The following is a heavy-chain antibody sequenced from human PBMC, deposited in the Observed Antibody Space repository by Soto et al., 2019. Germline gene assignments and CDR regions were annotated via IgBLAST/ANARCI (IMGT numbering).Heavy chain of an antibody. D-gene: IGHD6-13*01. Sequence: PGGSLRLSCAASGFTFRSYAMSWVRQAPGKGLGWISSVSSRGGSTYYADPVKGRFTISRDNSKNTLYLQMNSLGSEDTAVYYCAKDPMAGIAAVPGYWGQGTLVTVSS. J-gene: IGHJ4*02. CDR3: AKDPMAGIAAVPGY. V-gene: IGHV3-23*01. CDR1: GFTFRSYA. CDR2: VSSRGGST.